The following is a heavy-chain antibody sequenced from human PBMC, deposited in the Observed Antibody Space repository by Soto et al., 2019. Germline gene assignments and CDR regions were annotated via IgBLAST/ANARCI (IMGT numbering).Heavy chain of an antibody. CDR2: INHSGST. Sequence: ESLYLTCAVYGGSFSGYYWSWIRQPPGKGLEWIGEINHSGSTNYNPSLKSRVTISVDTSKNQFSLKLSSVTAADTAVYYCARGRRIAARYYFDYWGQGTLVTVSS. V-gene: IGHV4-34*01. CDR3: ARGRRIAARYYFDY. D-gene: IGHD6-6*01. J-gene: IGHJ4*02. CDR1: GGSFSGYY.